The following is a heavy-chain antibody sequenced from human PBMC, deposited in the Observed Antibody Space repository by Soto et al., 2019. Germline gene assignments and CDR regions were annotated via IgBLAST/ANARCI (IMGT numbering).Heavy chain of an antibody. CDR1: GYTFTSYG. CDR2: ISAYNGNT. J-gene: IGHJ5*02. D-gene: IGHD1-1*01. V-gene: IGHV1-18*01. CDR3: ARESNSGNWFDP. Sequence: SPVKVSCKASGYTFTSYGISWVRQAPGQGLEWMGWISAYNGNTNYAQKLQGRVTMTTDTSTSTAYMELRSLRSDDTAVYYCARESNSGNWFDPWGQGTLVTVSS.